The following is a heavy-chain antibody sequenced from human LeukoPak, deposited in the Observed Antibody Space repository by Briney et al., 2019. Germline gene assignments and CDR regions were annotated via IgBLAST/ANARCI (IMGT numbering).Heavy chain of an antibody. CDR1: GFTFSDHY. J-gene: IGHJ6*02. D-gene: IGHD3-16*01. V-gene: IGHV3-72*01. CDR2: SRSKAMSFTT. CDR3: ARWAGLGVSGLNYGMDV. Sequence: GGSLRLSCATSGFTFSDHYVDWVRQAPGKGLEWVGRSRSKAMSFTTEYAASVKGRFSISRGDSKNSLYLQMNSLKTEDTAVYYCARWAGLGVSGLNYGMDVWGQGTTVTVSS.